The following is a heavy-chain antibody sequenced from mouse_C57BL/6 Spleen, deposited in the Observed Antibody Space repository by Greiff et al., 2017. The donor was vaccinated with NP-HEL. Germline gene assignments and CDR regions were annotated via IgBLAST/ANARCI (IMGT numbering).Heavy chain of an antibody. J-gene: IGHJ4*01. CDR1: GYTFTGYW. CDR3: ARSHYYGSSYVGRYAMDY. V-gene: IGHV1-9*01. CDR2: ILPGSGST. Sequence: VQLQQSGAELMKPGASVKLSCKATGYTFTGYWIEWVKQRPGHGLEWIGEILPGSGSTNYNEKFKGKATFTADKSSNTAYMQLSSLTTEDSAIYYCARSHYYGSSYVGRYAMDYWGQGTSVTVSS. D-gene: IGHD1-1*01.